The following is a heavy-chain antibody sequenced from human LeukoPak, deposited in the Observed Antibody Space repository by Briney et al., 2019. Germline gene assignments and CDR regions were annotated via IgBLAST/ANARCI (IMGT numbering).Heavy chain of an antibody. Sequence: GGSLRLSCAASGFTFSNAWMSWVRQAPGKGLEWVGRIKSKTDGGTTDYAAPVKGRFTISRDDSKNTLYLQMNSLKTEDTAVYYCAKDPIVGLRGYYYYYMDVWGKGTTVTVSS. D-gene: IGHD2-15*01. V-gene: IGHV3-15*01. CDR2: IKSKTDGGTT. J-gene: IGHJ6*03. CDR3: AKDPIVGLRGYYYYYMDV. CDR1: GFTFSNAW.